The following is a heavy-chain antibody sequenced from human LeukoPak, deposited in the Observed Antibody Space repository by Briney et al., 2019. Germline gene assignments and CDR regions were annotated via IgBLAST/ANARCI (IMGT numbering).Heavy chain of an antibody. J-gene: IGHJ4*02. V-gene: IGHV3-74*01. CDR2: INSDGDST. CDR1: GVTFSTYW. D-gene: IGHD4-23*01. Sequence: PGGSLRLSCAASGVTFSTYWMHWVRQAPGKGLVWVSRINSDGDSTNYADSVKGRFTISRDNAKNTLYLEMNSLRAEDTAVYYCASGYSSDYGGNTYWGQGILVTVSS. CDR3: ASGYSSDYGGNTY.